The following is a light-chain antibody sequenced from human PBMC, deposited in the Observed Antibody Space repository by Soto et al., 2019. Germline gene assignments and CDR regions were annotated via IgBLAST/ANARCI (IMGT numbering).Light chain of an antibody. CDR2: GAS. CDR3: QQYGSSPPT. CDR1: QSVSSSY. Sequence: EIVLTQSPGTLSLSPGERATLSCRASQSVSSSYLAWYQQKPGQAPRLLIYGASSRATGIPERFSGSGSVAEFTLTISRLEPEDFAVYYCQQYGSSPPTFGQGTKLEIK. J-gene: IGKJ2*01. V-gene: IGKV3-20*01.